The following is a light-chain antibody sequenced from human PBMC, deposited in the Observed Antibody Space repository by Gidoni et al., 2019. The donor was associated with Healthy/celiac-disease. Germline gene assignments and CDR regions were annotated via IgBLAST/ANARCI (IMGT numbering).Light chain of an antibody. CDR1: QSLLHSNGYNY. CDR2: LGY. Sequence: IVMTQSPLSLPVTPGEPASISCRSSQSLLHSNGYNYLDWYLQKPGQSPQLLIYLGYNRASGVPDRFSGSGSGTDFTLKISRVEAEDVGVYYCMQALQTSWTFGQXTKVEIK. J-gene: IGKJ1*01. CDR3: MQALQTSWT. V-gene: IGKV2-28*01.